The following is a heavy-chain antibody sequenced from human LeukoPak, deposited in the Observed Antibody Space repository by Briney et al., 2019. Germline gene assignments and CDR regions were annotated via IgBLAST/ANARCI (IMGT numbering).Heavy chain of an antibody. CDR2: IRYDGSNK. Sequence: GESLKISCKGSGYSFTSYWIGWVRQMPGKGLEWVAFIRYDGSNKYYADSVKGRFTISRDNSKNTLYLQMNSLRAEDTAVYYCAKDRARYDFWSGYSGIGYWGQGTLVTVSS. J-gene: IGHJ4*02. CDR3: AKDRARYDFWSGYSGIGY. CDR1: GYSFTSYW. V-gene: IGHV3-30*02. D-gene: IGHD3-3*01.